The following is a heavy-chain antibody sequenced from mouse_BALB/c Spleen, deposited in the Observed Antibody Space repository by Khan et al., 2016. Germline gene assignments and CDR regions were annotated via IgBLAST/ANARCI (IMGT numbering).Heavy chain of an antibody. D-gene: IGHD2-4*01. J-gene: IGHJ3*01. Sequence: VQLMESGAELVKPGASVKLSCTASGFTIKDTYMNWVKQRPEQGLEWIGRIDPANGNTKYAPKFQGQATITADTSSNTAYLQINNLTTEDTATYYCARSRYDYAVGFAYWGQGTLVTVSA. V-gene: IGHV14-3*01. CDR1: GFTIKDTY. CDR2: IDPANGNT. CDR3: ARSRYDYAVGFAY.